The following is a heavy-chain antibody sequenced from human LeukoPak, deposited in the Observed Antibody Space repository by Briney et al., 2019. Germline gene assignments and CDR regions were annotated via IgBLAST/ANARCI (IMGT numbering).Heavy chain of an antibody. CDR2: IIPIFGTA. D-gene: IGHD3-22*01. V-gene: IGHV1-69*05. CDR1: GGTFSSYA. CDR3: ARVVPLAAGYDRAGYYFDY. Sequence: SVKVSCKASGGTFSSYAISWVRQAPGQGLEWMGGIIPIFGTANYAQKFQGRVTITTDDSTSTAYMELSSLRSEDTAVYYCARVVPLAAGYDRAGYYFDYWGQGTLVTVSS. J-gene: IGHJ4*02.